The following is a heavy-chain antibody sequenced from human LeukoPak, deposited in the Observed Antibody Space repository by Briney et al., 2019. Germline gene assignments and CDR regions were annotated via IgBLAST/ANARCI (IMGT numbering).Heavy chain of an antibody. V-gene: IGHV4-61*02. Sequence: PSQTLSLTCTVSGGSISSGSYYWSWIRRPAGKRLEWIGRIYTSGSTNYNPSLKSRVTISVDTSKNQFSLKLSSVTAADTAVYYCARVAVAGTNWFDPWGQGTLVTVSS. CDR2: IYTSGST. J-gene: IGHJ5*02. D-gene: IGHD6-19*01. CDR1: GGSISSGSYY. CDR3: ARVAVAGTNWFDP.